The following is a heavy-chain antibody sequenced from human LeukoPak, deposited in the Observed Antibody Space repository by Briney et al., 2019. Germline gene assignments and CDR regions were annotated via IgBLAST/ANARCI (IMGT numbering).Heavy chain of an antibody. CDR3: ARVISSSWYLNLPTYYYCMDV. V-gene: IGHV4-59*08. J-gene: IGHJ6*02. D-gene: IGHD6-13*01. CDR2: IYYSGST. CDR1: GGSISSYY. Sequence: RASETLSLTCTVSGGSISSYYWSWIRQPPGKGLEWIGYIYYSGSTNYNPSLKSRVTISVDTSKNQFSLKLSSVTAADTAVYYCARVISSSWYLNLPTYYYCMDVWGQGTTVTVSS.